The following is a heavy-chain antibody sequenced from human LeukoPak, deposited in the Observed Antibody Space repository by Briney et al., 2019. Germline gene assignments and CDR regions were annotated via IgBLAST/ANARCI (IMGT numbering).Heavy chain of an antibody. CDR3: AQGSSTIFRLGNAF. CDR2: IISSGMTI. CDR1: GFTLSRYE. J-gene: IGHJ4*02. D-gene: IGHD2-2*01. V-gene: IGHV3-48*03. Sequence: GSRRLSCPASGFTLSRYEMNWVRQAPGKGREWVSYIISSGMTIYYADPVKGRVTIYRDNPKKSLYLQMNSLRAQHTGLYFCAQGSSTIFRLGNAFWGQGTLVTVSS.